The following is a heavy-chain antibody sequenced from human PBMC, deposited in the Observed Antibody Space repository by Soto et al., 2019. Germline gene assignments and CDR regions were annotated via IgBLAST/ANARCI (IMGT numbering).Heavy chain of an antibody. CDR3: ARGVVVVAASQLGWFDP. D-gene: IGHD2-15*01. J-gene: IGHJ5*02. CDR1: GGTFSRDA. Sequence: ASVKVSCKASGGTFSRDAISWVRQAPGQGLEWMGGIIPMFGTAKYAQKFQGRLTITADESTSTAYMELRSLRFEDTAFYYCARGVVVVAASQLGWFDPWGQGTLVTVSS. V-gene: IGHV1-69*13. CDR2: IIPMFGTA.